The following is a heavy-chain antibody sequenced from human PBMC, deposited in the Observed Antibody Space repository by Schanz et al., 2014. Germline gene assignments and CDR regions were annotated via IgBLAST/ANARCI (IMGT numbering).Heavy chain of an antibody. CDR2: FVPRLRVA. CDR3: ARAGQDYSDSSGYATYYFGN. J-gene: IGHJ4*02. V-gene: IGHV1-69*04. Sequence: QVQLVQSGAEVKKPGSSVKVSCKASGGTLQSYTFSWVRQAPGQGLEWMGRFVPRLRVALYAQNFRGRVTITADSSTNTAYLEVSSLRFEDTAMYYCARAGQDYSDSSGYATYYFGNWGQGTLVTVSS. CDR1: GGTLQSYT. D-gene: IGHD3-22*01.